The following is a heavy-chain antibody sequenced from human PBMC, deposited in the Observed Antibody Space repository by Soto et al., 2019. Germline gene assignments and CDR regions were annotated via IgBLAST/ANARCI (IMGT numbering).Heavy chain of an antibody. Sequence: GASVKVSCKASGFTFTSSAVQWVRQARGQRLEWIGWIVVGSGNTNYAQKFQERVTITRDMSTSTAYMELSSLRSEDTAVYYCAAAPTVTNFPYYYYGMDVWGQGTTVTVSS. CDR1: GFTFTSSA. CDR3: AAAPTVTNFPYYYYGMDV. CDR2: IVVGSGNT. J-gene: IGHJ6*02. V-gene: IGHV1-58*01. D-gene: IGHD4-17*01.